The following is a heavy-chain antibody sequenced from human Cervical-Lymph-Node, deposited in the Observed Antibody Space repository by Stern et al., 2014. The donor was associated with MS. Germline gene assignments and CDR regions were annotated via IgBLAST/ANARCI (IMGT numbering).Heavy chain of an antibody. V-gene: IGHV1-69*01. D-gene: IGHD1-26*01. CDR2: IIPIFGTA. CDR1: GGTFSSYA. J-gene: IGHJ6*02. CDR3: ARGELKEGLVRGMDV. Sequence: VQLGGSGAEVKKPASSVKVTCTASGGTFSSYAISWVRQPPGPGLEWMGGIIPIFGTANYAQKFQGRVTITADESTSTAYMELSSLRSEDTAVYYCARGELKEGLVRGMDVWGQGTTVTVSS.